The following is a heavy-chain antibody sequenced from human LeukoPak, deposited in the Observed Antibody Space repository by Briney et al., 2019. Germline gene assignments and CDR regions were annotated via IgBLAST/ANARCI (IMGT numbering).Heavy chain of an antibody. V-gene: IGHV3-21*01. J-gene: IGHJ4*02. CDR1: GFTFTTYS. D-gene: IGHD3-9*01. CDR3: ARTYYDILTGYNPYFDY. CDR2: ITSSSTSM. Sequence: GGSLRLSCAASGFTFTTYSMNWVRQAPGKGLEWVSSITSSSTSMYYADSVKGRFTISRDNAKNSLYLQMNSLRAEDTAVYYCARTYYDILTGYNPYFDYWGQGTLVTVSS.